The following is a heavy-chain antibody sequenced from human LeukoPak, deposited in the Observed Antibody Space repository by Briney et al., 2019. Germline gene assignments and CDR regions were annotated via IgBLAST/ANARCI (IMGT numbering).Heavy chain of an antibody. CDR1: GGSFSGYY. V-gene: IGHV4-34*01. Sequence: SETLSLTCAVYGGSFSGYYWSWIRQPPGKGLEWIGEINHSGSPNYNPSLKSRVTILVDTSKKQFSLKLSSVTAADTAAYYCARHAQPRTVRGAPFDSWGQGTLVTVSS. J-gene: IGHJ4*02. CDR2: INHSGSP. CDR3: ARHAQPRTVRGAPFDS. D-gene: IGHD3-10*01.